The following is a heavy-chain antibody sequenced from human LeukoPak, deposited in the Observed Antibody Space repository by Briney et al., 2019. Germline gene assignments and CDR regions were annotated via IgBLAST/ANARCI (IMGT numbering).Heavy chain of an antibody. Sequence: ASVKVSRKASGGTFSSYAISWVRQAPGQGLEWMGGIIPIFGTANYAQKFQGRVTITADESTSTAYMELSSLRSEDTAVYYCGLWTPQGFDYWGQGTLVTVSS. V-gene: IGHV1-69*13. D-gene: IGHD3-16*01. J-gene: IGHJ4*02. CDR1: GGTFSSYA. CDR3: GLWTPQGFDY. CDR2: IIPIFGTA.